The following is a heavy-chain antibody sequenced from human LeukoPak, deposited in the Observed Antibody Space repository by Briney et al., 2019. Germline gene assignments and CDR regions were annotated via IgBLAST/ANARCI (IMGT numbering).Heavy chain of an antibody. CDR1: GFTFDDYT. CDR3: AKGGSIAAAMYYFDY. D-gene: IGHD6-13*01. V-gene: IGHV3-43*01. J-gene: IGHJ4*02. CDR2: ISWDGGST. Sequence: GGSLRLSCAASGFTFDDYTMHWVRQAPGKGLEWVSLISWDGGSTYYADSVKGRFTISRDNSKNSLYLQMNSLRTEDTALYYCAKGGSIAAAMYYFDYWGQGTLVTVSS.